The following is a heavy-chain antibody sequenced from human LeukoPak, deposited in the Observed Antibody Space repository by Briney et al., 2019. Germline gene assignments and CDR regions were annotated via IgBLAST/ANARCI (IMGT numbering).Heavy chain of an antibody. CDR1: GGSVSSGSYY. CDR3: ARDQDIMVRGVIINNWFDP. V-gene: IGHV4-61*01. J-gene: IGHJ5*02. Sequence: SETLSLTCTVSGGSVSSGSYYWSWIRQPPGKGLEWIGYIYYSGSTNYNPSLKSRLTISVDTSKNQFSLKLSSVTAADTAVYYCARDQDIMVRGVIINNWFDPWGQGTLVTVSS. CDR2: IYYSGST. D-gene: IGHD3-10*01.